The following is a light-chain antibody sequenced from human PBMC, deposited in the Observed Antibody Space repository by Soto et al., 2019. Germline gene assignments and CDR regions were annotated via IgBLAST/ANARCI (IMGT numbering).Light chain of an antibody. V-gene: IGLV2-23*01. CDR3: RSYAGISTVV. Sequence: QSVLTQPASVSGSPGQSITISCTGTSSDVGSYNLVSWYQQHPGKAPKLMIYEGSKRPSGVSNRFSGSKSGNTASLTISGLQAEDEADYYCRSYAGISTVVFGGGTKLTV. CDR1: SSDVGSYNL. J-gene: IGLJ2*01. CDR2: EGS.